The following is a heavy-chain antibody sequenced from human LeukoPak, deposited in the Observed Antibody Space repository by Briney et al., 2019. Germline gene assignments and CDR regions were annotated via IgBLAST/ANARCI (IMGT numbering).Heavy chain of an antibody. V-gene: IGHV4-59*01. Sequence: PSETLSLTCTVSGGSISSYYWSWIRQPPGKGLEWIGYIYYSGSTNYNPSLKSRVTISVDTSKNQFSLKLSSVTAADTAVYYCARDSLLWVRSVDYGMDVWGQGTTVTVSS. CDR1: GGSISSYY. D-gene: IGHD3-16*01. CDR3: ARDSLLWVRSVDYGMDV. J-gene: IGHJ6*02. CDR2: IYYSGST.